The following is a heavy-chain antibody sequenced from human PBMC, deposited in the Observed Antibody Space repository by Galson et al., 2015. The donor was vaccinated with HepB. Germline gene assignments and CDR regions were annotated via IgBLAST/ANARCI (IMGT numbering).Heavy chain of an antibody. CDR3: ARGGRGGSYSGTYHI. J-gene: IGHJ6*04. V-gene: IGHV3-48*02. Sequence: SLRLSCAASAFTFSSYAMNWVRQAPGKGLEWVSYISSGGTTIYYADSVRGRFTISRDNAQNSLYLQMNSLRDEDTAVYYCARGGRGGSYSGTYHIWGKGTTVTVSS. D-gene: IGHD1-26*01. CDR1: AFTFSSYA. CDR2: ISSGGTTI.